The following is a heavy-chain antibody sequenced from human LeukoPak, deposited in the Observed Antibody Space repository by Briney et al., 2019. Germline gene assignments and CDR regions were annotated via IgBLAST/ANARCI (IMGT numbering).Heavy chain of an antibody. Sequence: GGSLRLSCATSGFTFSYYSMSWVRQAPGKGLEWVSSISRSSGYIYYADSVKGRFTISRDNAKNSLYLQMNSLRAEDTAVYYCARDLVASTTVTTHLGYWGQGTLVTVSS. CDR1: GFTFSYYS. CDR3: ARDLVASTTVTTHLGY. D-gene: IGHD4-17*01. V-gene: IGHV3-21*01. CDR2: ISRSSGYI. J-gene: IGHJ4*02.